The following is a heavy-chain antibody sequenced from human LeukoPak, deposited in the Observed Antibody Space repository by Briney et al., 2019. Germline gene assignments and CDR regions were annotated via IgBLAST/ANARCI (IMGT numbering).Heavy chain of an antibody. D-gene: IGHD6-19*01. Sequence: SETLSLTCTVSGGSISSYYWSWIRQPPGKGLEWIGYTYYSGSTNYNPSLKSRVTISVDTSKNQFSLKLSSVTAADTAVYYCARTPIAVAGTFDIWGQGTMVTVSS. CDR2: TYYSGST. CDR3: ARTPIAVAGTFDI. V-gene: IGHV4-59*01. CDR1: GGSISSYY. J-gene: IGHJ3*02.